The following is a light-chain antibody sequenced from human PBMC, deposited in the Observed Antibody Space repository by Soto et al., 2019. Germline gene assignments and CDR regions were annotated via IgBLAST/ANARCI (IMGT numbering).Light chain of an antibody. Sequence: EIVMTQSPVTLSVSPGERATLSCRASQRVSSNLAWYQQKPDQAPRLLIYGASIRATGIPDRFSGSGSGTVFTLTINILEPDDFAVYYCHQYGNSPQTFGQGTKVDIK. V-gene: IGKV3D-15*03. J-gene: IGKJ1*01. CDR2: GAS. CDR3: HQYGNSPQT. CDR1: QRVSSN.